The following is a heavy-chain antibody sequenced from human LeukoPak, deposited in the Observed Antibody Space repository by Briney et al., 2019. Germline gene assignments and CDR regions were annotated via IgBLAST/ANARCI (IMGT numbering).Heavy chain of an antibody. CDR1: GYTFTGYY. Sequence: GASVKVSCKASGYTFTGYYMHWVRQAPGQGLEWMGWINPNSGGTNYAQKFQGRVTMTRDTFISTAYMELSRLRSDDTAVYYCARDTGTSYYYDSSGLDYWGQGTLVTVSS. CDR2: INPNSGGT. J-gene: IGHJ4*02. D-gene: IGHD3-22*01. CDR3: ARDTGTSYYYDSSGLDY. V-gene: IGHV1-2*02.